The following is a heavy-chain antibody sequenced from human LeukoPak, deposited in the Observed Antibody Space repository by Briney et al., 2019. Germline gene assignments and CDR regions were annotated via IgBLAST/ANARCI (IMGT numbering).Heavy chain of an antibody. V-gene: IGHV1-46*01. Sequence: GASVKVSCKASGYTFTSYYMHWVRQAPGQGLEWMGIINPSGGSTSYAQKFQGRVTMTRDTSISTAYMELSRLRSDDTAVYYCARGTKLAILDYWGQGTLVTVSS. D-gene: IGHD3-3*02. CDR1: GYTFTSYY. CDR3: ARGTKLAILDY. J-gene: IGHJ4*02. CDR2: INPSGGST.